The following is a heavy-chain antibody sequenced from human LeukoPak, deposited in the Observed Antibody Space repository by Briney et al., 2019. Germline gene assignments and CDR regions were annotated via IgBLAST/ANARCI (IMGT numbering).Heavy chain of an antibody. D-gene: IGHD1-1*01. CDR2: ISYDGNNK. CDR1: GFTFSSYA. V-gene: IGHV3-30-3*01. Sequence: GRSLRLSCAASGFTFSSYAMHWVRQAPGKGLEWLAVISYDGNNKYYADSVKGRFTISRDNSKNTLYLQMNSLRAEDTAVYYCALSTGNYFDYWGQGTLVTVSS. J-gene: IGHJ4*02. CDR3: ALSTGNYFDY.